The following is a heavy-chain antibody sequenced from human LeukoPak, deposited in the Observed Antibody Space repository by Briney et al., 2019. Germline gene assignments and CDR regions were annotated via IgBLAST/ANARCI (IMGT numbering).Heavy chain of an antibody. CDR2: INWNGGST. Sequence: GGSLRLSCAASGFTFDDYGMSWVRQAPGKGLEWVSGINWNGGSTGYADSVKGRFTISRDNAKNSLYLQMNSLRVEDTALYYCAKGVGTFWGGYFDYWGQGTLVTVSS. D-gene: IGHD3-16*01. CDR1: GFTFDDYG. CDR3: AKGVGTFWGGYFDY. J-gene: IGHJ4*02. V-gene: IGHV3-20*04.